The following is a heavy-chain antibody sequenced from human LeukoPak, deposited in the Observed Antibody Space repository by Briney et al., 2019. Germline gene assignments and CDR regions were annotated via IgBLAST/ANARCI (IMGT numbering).Heavy chain of an antibody. CDR3: ARGSEIQLWLLAY. Sequence: GASVTVSFKASGYTFTGYYIHWVRQAPGQGLEWMGCMKPNSGGRNYALKFQGRVSMTRDTSISTAYMELSRLTSDDTAVYSCARGSEIQLWLLAYWGQGTLVTVSS. CDR1: GYTFTGYY. J-gene: IGHJ4*02. V-gene: IGHV1-2*02. D-gene: IGHD5-18*01. CDR2: MKPNSGGR.